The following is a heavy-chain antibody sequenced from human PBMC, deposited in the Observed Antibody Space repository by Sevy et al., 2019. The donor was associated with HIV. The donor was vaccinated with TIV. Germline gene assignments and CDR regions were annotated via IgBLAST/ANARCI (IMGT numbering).Heavy chain of an antibody. CDR1: GFTISNYD. Sequence: GGTLRLSCAASGFTISNYDMHWVRQAPGKGLDWVAVISHDERNKNYAESVKLRFNISSDNFKNTLFLQMASLRPEDTAVYFCARLVSCGGDCYYLDSWGQGALVTVSS. D-gene: IGHD2-21*02. J-gene: IGHJ4*02. V-gene: IGHV3-30*04. CDR2: ISHDERNK. CDR3: ARLVSCGGDCYYLDS.